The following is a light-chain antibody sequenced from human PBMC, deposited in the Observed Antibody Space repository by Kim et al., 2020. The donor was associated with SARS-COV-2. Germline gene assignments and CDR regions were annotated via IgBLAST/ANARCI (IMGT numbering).Light chain of an antibody. CDR2: GAS. V-gene: IGKV3-15*01. CDR3: QQYNNWPLYT. Sequence: VAPGERATHSCRASQSVSSNVAWYQQKPGQAPRLLIYGASTRATGIPARFSGSGSGTEFTLTISSLQSEDFAVYYCQQYNNWPLYTFGKGTKLEI. J-gene: IGKJ2*01. CDR1: QSVSSN.